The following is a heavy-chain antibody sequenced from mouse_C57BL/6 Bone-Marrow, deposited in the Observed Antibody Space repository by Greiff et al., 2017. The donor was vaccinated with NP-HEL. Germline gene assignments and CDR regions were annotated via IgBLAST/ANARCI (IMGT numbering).Heavy chain of an antibody. CDR1: GYTFTSYG. D-gene: IGHD3-3*01. CDR3: AREGRLAWFAY. V-gene: IGHV1-81*01. J-gene: IGHJ3*01. Sequence: QVQLKQSGAELARPGASVKLSCKASGYTFTSYGISWVKQRTGQGLEWIGEIYPRSGNTYYNEKFKGKATLTADKSSSTAYMGLRSLTSEDSAVYFCAREGRLAWFAYWGQGPLVTGSA. CDR2: IYPRSGNT.